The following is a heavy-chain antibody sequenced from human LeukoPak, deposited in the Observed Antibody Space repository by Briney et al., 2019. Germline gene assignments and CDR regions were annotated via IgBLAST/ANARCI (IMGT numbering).Heavy chain of an antibody. CDR2: ISGSGGST. V-gene: IGHV3-23*01. CDR1: GFTFDDYA. CDR3: AKDDTSGXYDX. J-gene: IGHJ4*02. D-gene: IGHD6-19*01. Sequence: GGSLRLSCAASGFTFDDYAMHWVRQAPGKGLEWVSAISGSGGSTYYADSVKGRFTISRDNSKNMVDLQMNSLRAEDTAVYYCAKDDTSGXYDXWGQGTLVTVXX.